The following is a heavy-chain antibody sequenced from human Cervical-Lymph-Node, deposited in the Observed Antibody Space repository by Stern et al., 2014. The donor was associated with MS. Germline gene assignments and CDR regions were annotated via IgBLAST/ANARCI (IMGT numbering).Heavy chain of an antibody. V-gene: IGHV1-69*14. J-gene: IGHJ4*02. CDR3: ARGKDIVVVPAANDYFDY. D-gene: IGHD2-2*01. CDR1: GGTFSSYA. CDR2: IIPIFGIA. Sequence: QVQLVQSGAEVKKPGSSVKVSCKASGGTFSSYAISWVRQAPGQGLEWMGGIIPIFGIANYAQKFQGRVTITADKSTSTAYMELSSLRSEDTAVYYCARGKDIVVVPAANDYFDYWGQGTLVTVSS.